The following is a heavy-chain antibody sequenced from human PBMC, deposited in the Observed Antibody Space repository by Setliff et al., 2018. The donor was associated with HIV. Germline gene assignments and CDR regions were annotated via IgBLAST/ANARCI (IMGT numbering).Heavy chain of an antibody. CDR3: ARGHHFYWYFDL. V-gene: IGHV1-2*06. CDR1: GYTFTGYY. CDR2: INPKSGGT. Sequence: GASVKVSCKASGYTFTGYYMHWVRQAPGQGPEWLGRINPKSGGTRYAQKFQGRVSMTRDIPKDTAYMELRGLTPDDTAVYYCARGHHFYWYFDLWGPGTLVTVSS. J-gene: IGHJ2*01.